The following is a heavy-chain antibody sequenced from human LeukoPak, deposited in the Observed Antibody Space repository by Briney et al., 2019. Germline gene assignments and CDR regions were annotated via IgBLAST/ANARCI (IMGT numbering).Heavy chain of an antibody. CDR3: ARDRSSGYNWFDP. CDR1: GYTLTGYS. CDR2: ISAYNGNT. Sequence: ASVKVSCKASGYTLTGYSMDWVRQAPGQGLEWMGWISAYNGNTNYAQKLQGRVTMTTDTSTSTAYMELRSLRSDDTAVYYCARDRSSGYNWFDPWGQGTLVTVSS. J-gene: IGHJ5*02. V-gene: IGHV1-18*04. D-gene: IGHD6-19*01.